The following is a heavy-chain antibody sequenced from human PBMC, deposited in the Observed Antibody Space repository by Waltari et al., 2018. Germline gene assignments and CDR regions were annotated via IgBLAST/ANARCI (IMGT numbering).Heavy chain of an antibody. CDR3: AREGMIVVVPAAKLDPDYYYYGMDV. CDR2: ISSSSSYI. CDR1: GFTFSSYS. D-gene: IGHD2-2*01. J-gene: IGHJ6*02. Sequence: EVQLVESGGGLVKPGGSLRLSCAASGFTFSSYSMNWVRQAPGKGLEWVSSISSSSSYIYYADAVKGRLTISRDNAKNSLYLQMNSLRAEDTAVYYCAREGMIVVVPAAKLDPDYYYYGMDVWGQGTTVTVSS. V-gene: IGHV3-21*01.